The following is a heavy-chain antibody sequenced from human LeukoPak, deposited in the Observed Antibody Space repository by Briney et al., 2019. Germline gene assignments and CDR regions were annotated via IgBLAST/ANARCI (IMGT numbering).Heavy chain of an antibody. CDR3: AQLDYYDSSGDLDF. Sequence: KPSETLSLTCALYGGAFSGHYWSWIRQPPGKGLGWIGEINHSGTTNYNPSLKSRLTISVDTSENQFSLKLSSVTAADTAVYYCAQLDYYDSSGDLDFWGQGTLVTVSS. CDR1: GGAFSGHY. CDR2: INHSGTT. D-gene: IGHD3-22*01. J-gene: IGHJ4*02. V-gene: IGHV4-34*01.